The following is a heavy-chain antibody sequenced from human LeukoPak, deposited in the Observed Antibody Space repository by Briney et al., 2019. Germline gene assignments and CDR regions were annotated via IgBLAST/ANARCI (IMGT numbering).Heavy chain of an antibody. J-gene: IGHJ4*02. D-gene: IGHD5-18*01. Sequence: GRSLRLSCAASGFTFSSYSMNWVRQAPGKGLEWVSYISSSSSTIYYADSVKGRFTISRDNAKNSLYLQMNSLRAEDTAVYYCARDMDTAMQNFDYWGQGTLVTVSS. CDR3: ARDMDTAMQNFDY. CDR1: GFTFSSYS. CDR2: ISSSSSTI. V-gene: IGHV3-48*04.